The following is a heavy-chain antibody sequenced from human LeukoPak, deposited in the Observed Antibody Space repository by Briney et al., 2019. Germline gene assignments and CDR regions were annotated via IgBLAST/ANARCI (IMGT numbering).Heavy chain of an antibody. Sequence: PGGSLRLSCAASGFSCSNYSMNWVRQAPGKGLEWVSSISSSSSYIYYADSVKGRFTISRDNAKNSLYLQMNSLRAEDTAVYYCARVGYYDSSGYRAFDIWGQGTMVTVSS. J-gene: IGHJ3*02. D-gene: IGHD3-22*01. CDR3: ARVGYYDSSGYRAFDI. CDR2: ISSSSSYI. CDR1: GFSCSNYS. V-gene: IGHV3-21*01.